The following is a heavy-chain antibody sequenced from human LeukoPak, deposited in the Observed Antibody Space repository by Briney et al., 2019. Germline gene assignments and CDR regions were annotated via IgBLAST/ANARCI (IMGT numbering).Heavy chain of an antibody. J-gene: IGHJ5*02. Sequence: SETLSLTCAVYGGSFSGYYWSWIRQPPGKGLEWIGEINHSGSTNYNPSLKSRVTISVDTSKNQFSLKLSSVTAADTAVYYCARFRDSSGYKYRNWFDPWGQGTLVTVSS. CDR3: ARFRDSSGYKYRNWFDP. V-gene: IGHV4-34*01. CDR2: INHSGST. D-gene: IGHD3-22*01. CDR1: GGSFSGYY.